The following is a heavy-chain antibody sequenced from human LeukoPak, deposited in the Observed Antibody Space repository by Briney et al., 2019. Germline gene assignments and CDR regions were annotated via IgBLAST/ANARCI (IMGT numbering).Heavy chain of an antibody. CDR3: ARVSSSGWYYFDY. CDR2: ISYDGSNK. Sequence: PGGSLRLSCAASGFIFSSYAMHWVRQAPGKGLEWVAVISYDGSNKYYADSVKGRFTISRDNSKNTLYLQMNSLRAEDTAVYYCARVSSSGWYYFDYWGQGTLVTVSS. CDR1: GFIFSSYA. J-gene: IGHJ4*02. V-gene: IGHV3-30-3*01. D-gene: IGHD6-19*01.